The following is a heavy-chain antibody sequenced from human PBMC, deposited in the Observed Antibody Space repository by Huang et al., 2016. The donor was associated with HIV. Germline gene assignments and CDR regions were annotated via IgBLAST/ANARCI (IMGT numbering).Heavy chain of an antibody. CDR3: ARSAYGDLDY. D-gene: IGHD4-17*01. Sequence: QVHLVQSGAEVKKPGASVKVSCKGSGYTFTNYDINWVRQAPGRGLEWMGWINPNTCKQGFAQSFQGRVTMTRKTSITTAYMELTSLTSEDTAVYYCARSAYGDLDYWGLGTLVIVSS. CDR1: GYTFTNYD. V-gene: IGHV1-8*02. J-gene: IGHJ4*02. CDR2: INPNTCKQ.